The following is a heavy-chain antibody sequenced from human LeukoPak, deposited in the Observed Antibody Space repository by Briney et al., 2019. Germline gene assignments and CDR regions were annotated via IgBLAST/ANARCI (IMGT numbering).Heavy chain of an antibody. CDR2: ISYDGSNK. D-gene: IGHD2-8*02. CDR3: AKSGPTYPFDY. CDR1: GFTFSSYG. J-gene: IGHJ4*02. V-gene: IGHV3-30*18. Sequence: GGSPRLSCAASGFTFSSYGMHWVRQAPGKGLEWVAVISYDGSNKYYADSVKGRFTISRDNSKNTLYLQMNSLRAEDTAVYYCAKSGPTYPFDYWGQGTLVTVSS.